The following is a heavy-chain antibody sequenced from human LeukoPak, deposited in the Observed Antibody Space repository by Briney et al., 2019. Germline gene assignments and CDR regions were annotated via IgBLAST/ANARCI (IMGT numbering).Heavy chain of an antibody. CDR3: ARASGIFGVVPSDY. CDR1: GYTFTSYG. CDR2: ISAYNGNT. J-gene: IGHJ4*02. Sequence: GASVKVSCKASGYTFTSYGISWVRQAPGQGLEWMGWISAYNGNTNYAQKLQGRVTMTTDTSTSTAYMELRSLRSDDTAVYYCARASGIFGVVPSDYWGQGTLVTVSS. D-gene: IGHD3-3*01. V-gene: IGHV1-18*01.